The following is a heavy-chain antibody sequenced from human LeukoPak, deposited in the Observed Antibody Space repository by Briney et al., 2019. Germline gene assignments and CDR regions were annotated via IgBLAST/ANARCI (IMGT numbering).Heavy chain of an antibody. J-gene: IGHJ4*02. CDR1: GYTFTSNY. CDR2: ICPRDGST. V-gene: IGHV1-46*01. CDR3: ARDQEGFDD. Sequence: ASVRVSCKASGYTFTSNYIHWVRQAPGQGLGWMGMICPRDGSTSYAQKFQGRVTVTRDTSTSTVHMELSGQRSEDKAVYYCARDQEGFDDWGQGTLVTVSS.